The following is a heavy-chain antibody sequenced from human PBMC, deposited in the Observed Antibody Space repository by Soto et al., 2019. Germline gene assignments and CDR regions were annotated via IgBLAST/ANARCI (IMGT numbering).Heavy chain of an antibody. D-gene: IGHD6-13*01. CDR1: GYTFTSYY. Sequence: GPSVKVSCKASGYTFTSYYMHWVRQAPGQGLEWMGIINPSGDSTSYAQKFQGRVTMTRDTSTSTVDMELSSLRSEDTAVYYCALDQNSSWRHWGQGTLVTVSS. J-gene: IGHJ4*02. CDR3: ALDQNSSWRH. V-gene: IGHV1-46*01. CDR2: INPSGDST.